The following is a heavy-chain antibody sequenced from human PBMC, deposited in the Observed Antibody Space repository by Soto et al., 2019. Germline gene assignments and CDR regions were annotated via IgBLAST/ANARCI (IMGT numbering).Heavy chain of an antibody. CDR1: GGSISSGGYY. CDR2: IYYSGST. CDR3: ARSITMVRGVITYYFDY. D-gene: IGHD3-10*01. V-gene: IGHV4-31*03. J-gene: IGHJ4*02. Sequence: QVQLQESGPGLVKPSQTLSLTCTVSGGSISSGGYYWSWIRQHPGKGLEWIGYIYYSGSTYYHPSLKSGVTISVDTTKNQFSLKLSSVTAADTAVYYCARSITMVRGVITYYFDYWCQGTLVTVSS.